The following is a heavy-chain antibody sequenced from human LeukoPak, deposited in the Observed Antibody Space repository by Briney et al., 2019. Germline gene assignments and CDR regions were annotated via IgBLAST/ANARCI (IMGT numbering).Heavy chain of an antibody. CDR2: ISSSGSTI. CDR1: GFTFSSYE. D-gene: IGHD2-15*01. J-gene: IGHJ3*02. V-gene: IGHV3-48*03. Sequence: GGSLRLSCAASGFTFSSYEMNWVRQAPGKGLEWVSYISSSGSTIYYADSVKGRFTISRDNAKNSLYLQMNSLRAEDTAVYYCATYVVVDAFDIWGQGTMVTVSS. CDR3: ATYVVVDAFDI.